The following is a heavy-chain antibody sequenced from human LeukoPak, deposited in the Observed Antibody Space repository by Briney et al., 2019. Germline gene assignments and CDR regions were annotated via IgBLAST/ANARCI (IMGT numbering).Heavy chain of an antibody. D-gene: IGHD3-22*01. CDR3: ARQRYYYDSTGAFDI. CDR1: GYSFTSYW. CDR2: IYPGDSDT. J-gene: IGHJ3*02. V-gene: IGHV5-51*01. Sequence: GESLKISCKGSGYSFTSYWIGWVRQMPGKGLEWMGIIYPGDSDTRYSPSFQGQVTISADKSISTAYLQWSSLEASDTAMYYCARQRYYYDSTGAFDIWGQGTMVTVSS.